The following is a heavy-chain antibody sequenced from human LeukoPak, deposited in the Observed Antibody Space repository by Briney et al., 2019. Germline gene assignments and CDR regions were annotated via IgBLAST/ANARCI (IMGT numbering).Heavy chain of an antibody. CDR3: ARGSGYYDSSGYLYYFDY. V-gene: IGHV3-48*03. CDR2: ISSSGSTI. CDR1: GFTFSSYE. D-gene: IGHD3-22*01. Sequence: PGGSLRLSCAASGFTFSSYEMNWVRQAPGKGLEWVSYISSSGSTIYYADSVKGRFTISRDNAKNSLYLQMNSLRAEDTAVCYCARGSGYYDSSGYLYYFDYWGQGTLVTVSS. J-gene: IGHJ4*02.